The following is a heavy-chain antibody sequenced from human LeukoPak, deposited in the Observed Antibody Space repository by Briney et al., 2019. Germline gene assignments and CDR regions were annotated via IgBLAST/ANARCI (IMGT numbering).Heavy chain of an antibody. CDR2: IWYDGSSK. CDR1: GFTFSSYG. V-gene: IGHV3-33*01. J-gene: IGHJ4*02. Sequence: PGRSLRLSCAASGFTFSSYGMHWVRQAPGKGLEWVAVIWYDGSSKYYADSVKGRFTISRDKSKNTLYLQMNSLRAEDTAVYYCARDRDLGYCSSTSCYGGGGIDYWGQGTLVTVSS. CDR3: ARDRDLGYCSSTSCYGGGGIDY. D-gene: IGHD2-2*01.